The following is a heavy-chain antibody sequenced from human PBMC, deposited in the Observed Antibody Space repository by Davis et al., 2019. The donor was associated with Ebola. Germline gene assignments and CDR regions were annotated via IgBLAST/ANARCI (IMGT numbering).Heavy chain of an antibody. V-gene: IGHV3-66*01. CDR3: ARGSAGLVTDPFHS. CDR2: IYSGGSI. Sequence: PGGSLRLSCAASGFTVSNSYMSWVRQAPGKGLEWVSVIYSGGSIHYADSVKGRFIISRDNSKNTLYLEMNNPRAEDTAVYYCARGSAGLVTDPFHSWGQGTLVTVSS. J-gene: IGHJ4*02. CDR1: GFTVSNSY. D-gene: IGHD2-21*02.